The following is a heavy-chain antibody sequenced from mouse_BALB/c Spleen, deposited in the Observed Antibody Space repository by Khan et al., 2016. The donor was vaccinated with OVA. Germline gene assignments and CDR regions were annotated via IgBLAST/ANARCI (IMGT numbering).Heavy chain of an antibody. V-gene: IGHV9-3-1*01. Sequence: QIQLVQSGPELKKPGETVKISCKALGYTFNDYVMNWVKQSPGEGLKWMGWMNTYTGEPTYADDFEGRFAFSLETSANTAYLQISSLTDEATATYVCVRFHCAYWGQGTALTVSS. CDR3: VRFHCAY. J-gene: IGHJ2*01. CDR2: MNTYTGEP. CDR1: GYTFNDYV.